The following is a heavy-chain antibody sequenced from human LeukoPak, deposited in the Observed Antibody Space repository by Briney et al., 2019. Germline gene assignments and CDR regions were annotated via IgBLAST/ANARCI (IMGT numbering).Heavy chain of an antibody. Sequence: ASVKVSCKASGYTFTSYDINWVRQATGQGLEWMGWMNPNSGNTGCAQKFQGRVTMARNTSISTAYMELSSLRSEDTAVYYCARGGGPTSIYDSSGYYSDYWGQGTLVTVSS. CDR1: GYTFTSYD. V-gene: IGHV1-8*01. D-gene: IGHD3-22*01. J-gene: IGHJ4*02. CDR3: ARGGGPTSIYDSSGYYSDY. CDR2: MNPNSGNT.